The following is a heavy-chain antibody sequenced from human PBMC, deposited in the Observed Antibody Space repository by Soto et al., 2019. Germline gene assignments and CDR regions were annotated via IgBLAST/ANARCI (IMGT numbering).Heavy chain of an antibody. D-gene: IGHD3-22*01. Sequence: ASVKVSCKASGYTFSGHFIHWVRQAPGQGLEWMGGIIPIFGTANYAQKFQGRVTITADESTSTAYMELSSLRSEDTAVYYCARAYYDSSGLFDPWGQGTQVTVSS. CDR1: GYTFSGHF. CDR2: IIPIFGTA. V-gene: IGHV1-69*13. CDR3: ARAYYDSSGLFDP. J-gene: IGHJ5*02.